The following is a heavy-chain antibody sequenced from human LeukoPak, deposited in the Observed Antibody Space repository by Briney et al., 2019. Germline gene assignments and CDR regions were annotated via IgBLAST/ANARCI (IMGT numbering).Heavy chain of an antibody. D-gene: IGHD6-13*01. CDR1: GGSISSYY. Sequence: PSETLSLTCTVSGGSISSYYWSWIRQPPGKGLEWIGYIYYSGSTNYNPSLKSRVTISVDTSKNQFSLKLSSVTAADTAVYYCARDNQGYSSSWYGGPLINYYYYGMDVWGQGTTVTVSS. CDR3: ARDNQGYSSSWYGGPLINYYYYGMDV. J-gene: IGHJ6*02. CDR2: IYYSGST. V-gene: IGHV4-59*01.